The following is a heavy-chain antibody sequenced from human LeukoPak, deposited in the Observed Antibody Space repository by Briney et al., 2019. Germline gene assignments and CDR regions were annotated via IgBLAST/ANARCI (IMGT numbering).Heavy chain of an antibody. J-gene: IGHJ4*02. CDR3: ARYEYSSSSGFDY. CDR2: INAGNGNT. D-gene: IGHD6-6*01. CDR1: GYTFTNFY. Sequence: ASVKVSCKASGYTFTNFYMHWVRQAPGQRLEWMGWINAGNGNTKYSQKFQGRVTITRDTSASTAYMELSNLRSEDTAVYYCARYEYSSSSGFDYWGQGTLVTVSS. V-gene: IGHV1-3*01.